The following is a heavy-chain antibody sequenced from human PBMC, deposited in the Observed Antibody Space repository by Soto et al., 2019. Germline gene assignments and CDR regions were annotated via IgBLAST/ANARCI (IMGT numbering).Heavy chain of an antibody. V-gene: IGHV4-4*07. CDR2: IHTSGYA. CDR3: VRDAEETAIVPAPWLV. CDR1: GGSISNFY. D-gene: IGHD2-21*02. Sequence: PSETLSLTCTVSGGSISNFYWSWIRQPAGKGLAWIGRIHTSGYANYNPSLKGRVTMSVDTSKNQFSVNLSSVTAADTAVYYCVRDAEETAIVPAPWLVWGRGTMVTVSS. J-gene: IGHJ6*02.